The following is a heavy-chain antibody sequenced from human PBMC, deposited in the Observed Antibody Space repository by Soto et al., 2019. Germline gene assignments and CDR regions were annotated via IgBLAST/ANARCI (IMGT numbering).Heavy chain of an antibody. J-gene: IGHJ6*02. V-gene: IGHV3-33*01. CDR3: ARRQISPPTRGAASARGGMDV. CDR2: IWNDGNGY. Sequence: QVQLVESGGGVVQPGRSLRLACAASGFTFNSYGMHWVRQAPGKGLEWVAVIWNDGNGYYYANSVKGRFTISRDNSKNTVYLQMSSLRAEDTAVYYCARRQISPPTRGAASARGGMDVWGQGTTVTVSS. D-gene: IGHD6-13*01. CDR1: GFTFNSYG.